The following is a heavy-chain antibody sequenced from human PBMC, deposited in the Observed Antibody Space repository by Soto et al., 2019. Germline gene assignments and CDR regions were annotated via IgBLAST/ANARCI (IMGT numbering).Heavy chain of an antibody. J-gene: IGHJ4*02. D-gene: IGHD6-19*01. CDR1: GFTFSSYG. V-gene: IGHV3-33*01. Sequence: QVQLVESGGGVVQPGRSLRLSCAASGFTFSSYGMHWVRQAPGKGLEWVAVIWYDGSNKYYADSVKGRFTISRDNSKNTLYLQMNSLRAEDTAVYYCARDPQSSGEPGGYFDYWGQGTLVTVSS. CDR3: ARDPQSSGEPGGYFDY. CDR2: IWYDGSNK.